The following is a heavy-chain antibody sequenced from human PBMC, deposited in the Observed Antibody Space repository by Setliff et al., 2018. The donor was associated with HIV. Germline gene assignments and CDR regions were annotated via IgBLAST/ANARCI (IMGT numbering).Heavy chain of an antibody. V-gene: IGHV4-61*09. D-gene: IGHD3-22*01. J-gene: IGHJ6*02. CDR2: IYTSGST. CDR1: GGSISSGSYY. Sequence: PSETLSLTCTVSGGSISSGSYYWSWIRQPAGKGLEWIGHIYTSGSTNYNPSLKSRVTTSVHTSKNQFPLRSLRSDDTAVYYRARYYSSGYDPSNYYYGMDVWGQGTTVTVSS. CDR3: ARYYSSGYDPSNYYYGMDV.